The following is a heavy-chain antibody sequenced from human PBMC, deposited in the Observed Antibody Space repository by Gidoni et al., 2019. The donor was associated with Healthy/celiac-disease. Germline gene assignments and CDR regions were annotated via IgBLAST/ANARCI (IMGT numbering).Heavy chain of an antibody. CDR3: AKGEGTTRRLFDY. CDR2: ISGSGGST. V-gene: IGHV3-23*01. J-gene: IGHJ4*02. CDR1: GFPVSSYA. Sequence: EVQLLESGGGLVQPGGSLRLSCAASGFPVSSYAMSWVRQAPGKGLEWVSAISGSGGSTYYADSVKGRFTISRDNSKNTLYLQMNSLRAEDTAVYYCAKGEGTTRRLFDYWGQGTLVTVSS. D-gene: IGHD4-4*01.